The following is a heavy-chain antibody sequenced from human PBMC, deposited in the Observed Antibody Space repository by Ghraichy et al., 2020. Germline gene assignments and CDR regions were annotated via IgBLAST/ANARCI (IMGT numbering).Heavy chain of an antibody. CDR2: IRDSGTDT. D-gene: IGHD3-16*01. Sequence: GESLNISCAVSGFTLRIDDMSWVRQAPWKGLEWVSAIRDSGTDTDYADSVKGRFTISRDTAKNTLFLQMNSLRAEDTAIYYCAKVTWGGESSNVWGQGTLVTVSS. CDR1: GFTLRIDD. V-gene: IGHV3-23*01. J-gene: IGHJ4*02. CDR3: AKVTWGGESSNV.